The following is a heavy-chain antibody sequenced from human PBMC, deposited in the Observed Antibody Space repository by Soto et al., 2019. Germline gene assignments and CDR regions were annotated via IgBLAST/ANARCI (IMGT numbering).Heavy chain of an antibody. Sequence: QVQLVQSGAEVKKPGASVKVSCKVSGYTLTELSMHWVRQAPGKGLEWMGGFDPEDGETIYAQKFQGRVTMTEDTSTDTAYMELSSLRSEDTAVYYCATRAGLYCDYAQGDWFDPWGQGTLVTVSS. CDR3: ATRAGLYCDYAQGDWFDP. CDR2: FDPEDGET. D-gene: IGHD4-17*01. J-gene: IGHJ5*02. CDR1: GYTLTELS. V-gene: IGHV1-24*01.